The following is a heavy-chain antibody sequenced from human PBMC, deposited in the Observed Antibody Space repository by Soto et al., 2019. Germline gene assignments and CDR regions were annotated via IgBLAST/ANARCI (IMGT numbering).Heavy chain of an antibody. V-gene: IGHV3-23*01. CDR1: GFTFNNYA. CDR3: AKGRGASGRLTPRVDF. D-gene: IGHD3-10*01. Sequence: EVQLLESGGGLVQPGGSLRLSCAASGFTFNNYAMTWVRQAPGKGLEWVSAISGGGDSTSYADSVKGRFTVSRDGSKNTLYLQTRSLRAEDTALYYCAKGRGASGRLTPRVDFWGQGTLVTVSS. CDR2: ISGGGDST. J-gene: IGHJ4*02.